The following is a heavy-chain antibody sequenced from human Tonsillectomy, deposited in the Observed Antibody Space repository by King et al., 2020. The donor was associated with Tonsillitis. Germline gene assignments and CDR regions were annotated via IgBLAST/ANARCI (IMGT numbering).Heavy chain of an antibody. D-gene: IGHD3-22*01. CDR2: SKSKTDVGTT. Sequence: DVQLVESGGGLVKPGGSLRLSCAASGFSFSNAWMNWVRQAPGKGLEWGGRSKSKTDVGTTDYAAPVKGRFTISRDDSKNTLYLQMNSLKTEDTAVYYCTTDPDYYDSSGTGYWGQGALVSVSS. V-gene: IGHV3-15*07. CDR3: TTDPDYYDSSGTGY. CDR1: GFSFSNAW. J-gene: IGHJ4*02.